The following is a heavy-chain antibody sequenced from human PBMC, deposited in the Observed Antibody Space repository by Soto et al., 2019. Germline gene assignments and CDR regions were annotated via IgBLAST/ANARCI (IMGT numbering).Heavy chain of an antibody. V-gene: IGHV3-48*03. CDR3: VRFGGAAAGPGDY. Sequence: GGSLRLSCVASEFTFSSYEMNWVRQSPGKGLEWVSYISSSGTTIYYTDSVKGRFTISRDNAKKSLYLQMNSLRAEDTAVYYCVRFGGAAAGPGDYWGQGTLVTVSS. CDR1: EFTFSSYE. D-gene: IGHD6-13*01. CDR2: ISSSGTTI. J-gene: IGHJ4*02.